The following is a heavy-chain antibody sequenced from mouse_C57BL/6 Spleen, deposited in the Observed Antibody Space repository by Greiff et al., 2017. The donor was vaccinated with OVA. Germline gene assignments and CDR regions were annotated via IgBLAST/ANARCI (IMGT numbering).Heavy chain of an antibody. CDR3: ARQTGDYFEY. CDR1: GFTFSSYG. D-gene: IGHD4-1*01. Sequence: EVKVVESGGDLVKPGGSLKLSCAASGFTFSSYGMSWVRQTPDKRLEWVATISSGGSYTYYPDSVKGRFTISRDNAKNTLYLQMSSLKSEDTAMYYCARQTGDYFEYWGQGTTLTVSS. J-gene: IGHJ2*01. V-gene: IGHV5-6*01. CDR2: ISSGGSYT.